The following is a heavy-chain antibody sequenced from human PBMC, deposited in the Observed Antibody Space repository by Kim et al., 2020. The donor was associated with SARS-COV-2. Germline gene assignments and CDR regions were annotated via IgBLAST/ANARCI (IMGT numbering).Heavy chain of an antibody. J-gene: IGHJ6*03. D-gene: IGHD2-21*01. V-gene: IGHV4-30-4*01. CDR1: GDSVSSDDYY. Sequence: SETLSLTCSVSGDSVSSDDYYWTWVRQPPGKGLEWIGCIYYRGETYQNPALESRIFMAADTSKNELSLKLSSVTAADTAVYFWSSIQLWAPYIDVWGEGT. CDR3: SSIQLWAPYIDV. CDR2: IYYRGET.